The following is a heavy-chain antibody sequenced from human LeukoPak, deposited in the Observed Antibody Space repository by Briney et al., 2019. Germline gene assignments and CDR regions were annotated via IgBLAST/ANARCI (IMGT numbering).Heavy chain of an antibody. CDR2: ISGSGDII. Sequence: GGSLRLSCAASGFTFSSYAMTWVRQAPGKGLEWGSTISGSGDIIYYADSVKGRFTISRDNPKNTLYLQMNSLRAEDTAVYYCARRSAAKDAFDIWGQGTMVTVSS. CDR1: GFTFSSYA. CDR3: ARRSAAKDAFDI. V-gene: IGHV3-23*01. D-gene: IGHD6-25*01. J-gene: IGHJ3*02.